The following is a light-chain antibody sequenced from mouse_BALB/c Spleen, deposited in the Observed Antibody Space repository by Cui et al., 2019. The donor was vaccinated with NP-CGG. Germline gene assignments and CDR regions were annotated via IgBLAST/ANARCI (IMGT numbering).Light chain of an antibody. CDR3: ALWYSNHWV. V-gene: IGLV1*01. CDR1: TGAVTTSNY. CDR2: GTN. Sequence: QAVVTRVSALTTSPGETVTLTCRSSTGAVTTSNYANWVQEKPDHLFTGLIGGTNNRAPGVPARFSGSLIGDKAALTITGAQTEDEAKYFCALWYSNHWVFGGGTKLTVL. J-gene: IGLJ1*01.